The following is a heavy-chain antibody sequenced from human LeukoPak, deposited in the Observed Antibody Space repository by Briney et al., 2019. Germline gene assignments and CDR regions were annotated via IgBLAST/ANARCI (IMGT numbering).Heavy chain of an antibody. CDR1: GYTFTGYY. J-gene: IGHJ5*02. CDR2: TNPNSGGT. V-gene: IGHV1-2*02. CDR3: ARDQSKVDTAMVPGTDWFDP. D-gene: IGHD5-18*01. Sequence: ASVKVSCKASGYTFTGYYMHWVRQAPGQGLEWMGWTNPNSGGTNYAQKFQGRVTMTRDTSISTAYMELSRLRSDDTAVYYCARDQSKVDTAMVPGTDWFDPWGQGTLVTVSS.